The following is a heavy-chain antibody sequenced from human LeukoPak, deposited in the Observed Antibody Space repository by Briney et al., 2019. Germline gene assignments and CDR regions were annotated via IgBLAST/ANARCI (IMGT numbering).Heavy chain of an antibody. CDR3: ARDPGRTGFDY. V-gene: IGHV3-74*01. D-gene: IGHD1/OR15-1a*01. CDR2: INSDGSIT. J-gene: IGHJ4*02. Sequence: GGPLRLSCAASGFTFTTYWMHWVRQAPGKGLVWVSHINSDGSITSYADSVKGRFTISRDNAKNTLYLRMTSLRAEDTAVYYCARDPGRTGFDYWGQGTLVTVSS. CDR1: GFTFTTYW.